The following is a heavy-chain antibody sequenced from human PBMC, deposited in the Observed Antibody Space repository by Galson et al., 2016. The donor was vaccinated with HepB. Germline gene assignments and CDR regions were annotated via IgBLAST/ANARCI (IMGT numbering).Heavy chain of an antibody. CDR3: TRQEGFDFWTGYYDY. Sequence: SLRLSCAASGFSFSASGTHWVRQASGKGLEWVGRIRSKVNSYSTTYAVSVQGRFTISRDDSTNTMYLQMNSLKTEDTAVYFCTRQEGFDFWTGYYDYWGQGTLVTVSS. CDR2: IRSKVNSYST. V-gene: IGHV3-73*01. D-gene: IGHD3/OR15-3a*01. CDR1: GFSFSASG. J-gene: IGHJ4*02.